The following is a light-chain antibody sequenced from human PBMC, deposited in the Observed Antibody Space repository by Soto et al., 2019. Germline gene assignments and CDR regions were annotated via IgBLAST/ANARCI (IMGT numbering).Light chain of an antibody. CDR2: KAS. V-gene: IGKV1-5*03. CDR1: QSISTW. Sequence: DIQMTQSPSTLSASVGDRVTMTCRASQSISTWLAWYQQQPGKAPKLLIYKASTLKSGVPSRFSGSGSGTECTLTISSLQPDDFATYYCQHYNSYSEALGQGTKVDIK. CDR3: QHYNSYSEA. J-gene: IGKJ1*01.